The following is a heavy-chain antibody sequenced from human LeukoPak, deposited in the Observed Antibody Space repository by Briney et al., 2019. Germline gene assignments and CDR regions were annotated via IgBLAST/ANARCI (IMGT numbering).Heavy chain of an antibody. Sequence: PGRSLRLSCAASGFTFSSYAMHWVRQAPGKGLQYVSAISSNGGSTYYADSVKGRFTISRDNSKNTLYLQMSSLRAEDTAVYYCVKGGIQLWSHFDYWGQGTLVTVSS. J-gene: IGHJ4*02. CDR1: GFTFSSYA. V-gene: IGHV3-64D*06. CDR3: VKGGIQLWSHFDY. CDR2: ISSNGGST. D-gene: IGHD5-18*01.